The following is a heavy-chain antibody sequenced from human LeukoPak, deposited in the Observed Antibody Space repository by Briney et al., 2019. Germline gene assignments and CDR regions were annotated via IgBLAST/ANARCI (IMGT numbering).Heavy chain of an antibody. CDR2: INPNSGGT. CDR1: GYTFTSYD. Sequence: ASVKVSCKASGYTFTSYDINWVRQAPGQGLEWMGWINPNSGGTNYAQKFQGRVTMTTDTSISTAYMELSRLRSDDTAVYYCVMSGDYVYRGVYWGQGTLVTVSS. D-gene: IGHD4-17*01. J-gene: IGHJ4*02. V-gene: IGHV1-2*02. CDR3: VMSGDYVYRGVY.